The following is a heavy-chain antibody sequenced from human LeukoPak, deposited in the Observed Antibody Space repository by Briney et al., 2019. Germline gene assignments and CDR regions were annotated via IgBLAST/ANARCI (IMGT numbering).Heavy chain of an antibody. CDR2: IIAYNGNK. Sequence: ASVKVSCKASGYTITSYGISWVRQAPGQGLEWMGWIIAYNGNKNYAQKLQGRVTMSTVTSTSTAYMELRSLRSDDTAVYYCARGAYYYDSSGYYQVLKDIDYWGQGTLVTVSS. V-gene: IGHV1-18*04. D-gene: IGHD3-22*01. J-gene: IGHJ4*02. CDR1: GYTITSYG. CDR3: ARGAYYYDSSGYYQVLKDIDY.